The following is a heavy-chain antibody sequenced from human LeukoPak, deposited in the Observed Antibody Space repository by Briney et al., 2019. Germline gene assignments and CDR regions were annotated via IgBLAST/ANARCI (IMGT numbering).Heavy chain of an antibody. Sequence: GGSLRLSCVASGFTFSRYWVTWVRQARGKGLEWVANIKDDGREKNYVDSVKGRFTISRDNAKNSMYLQMDSLRVEDTAVYYCGRDFTGFFDYWGQGTLVTVSS. CDR1: GFTFSRYW. V-gene: IGHV3-7*03. J-gene: IGHJ4*02. D-gene: IGHD3-10*01. CDR2: IKDDGREK. CDR3: GRDFTGFFDY.